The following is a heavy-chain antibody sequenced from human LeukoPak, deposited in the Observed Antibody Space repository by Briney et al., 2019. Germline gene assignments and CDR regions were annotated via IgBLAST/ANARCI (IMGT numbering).Heavy chain of an antibody. Sequence: ASVKVSCKASGYIFHNYGLTWVRQAPGQVLEWLGWITVNNGDTDYAQKFQDRVTLTTDTSTSTAYLQLQGLRSDDTAVYYCARRVGVLWELPELDYWGQGTLVTVSS. V-gene: IGHV1-18*01. CDR1: GYIFHNYG. J-gene: IGHJ4*02. CDR2: ITVNNGDT. D-gene: IGHD1-26*01. CDR3: ARRVGVLWELPELDY.